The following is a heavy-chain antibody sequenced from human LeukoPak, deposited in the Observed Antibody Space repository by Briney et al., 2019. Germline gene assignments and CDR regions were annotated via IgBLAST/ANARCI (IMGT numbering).Heavy chain of an antibody. Sequence: ASVKVSCKASGYTFTSYYMHWVRQAPGQGLEWMGIINPSGGSTSYAQKFQGGVTMTRDTSTSTVYMELSSLRSEDTAVYYCARDTSVRGVPNPPDYWGQGTLVTVSS. D-gene: IGHD3-10*01. CDR2: INPSGGST. CDR1: GYTFTSYY. V-gene: IGHV1-46*01. CDR3: ARDTSVRGVPNPPDY. J-gene: IGHJ4*02.